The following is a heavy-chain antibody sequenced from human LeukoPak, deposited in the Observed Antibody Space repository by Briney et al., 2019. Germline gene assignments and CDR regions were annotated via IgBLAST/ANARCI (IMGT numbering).Heavy chain of an antibody. CDR3: AKGWDYDFWSAFDY. J-gene: IGHJ4*02. D-gene: IGHD3-3*01. V-gene: IGHV3-66*01. CDR1: GFTVSNSY. CDR2: IYSGGTT. Sequence: GGSLRLSCAASGFTVSNSYMNWVRQALGKGLEWVSGIYSGGTTYYADSVKGRFTISRDSSKNTLYLQMNSLRAEDMALYNCAKGWDYDFWSAFDYWGQGTLVTVSS.